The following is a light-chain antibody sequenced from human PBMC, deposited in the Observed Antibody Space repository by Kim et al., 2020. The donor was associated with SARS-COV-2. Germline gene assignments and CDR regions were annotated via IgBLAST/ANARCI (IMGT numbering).Light chain of an antibody. V-gene: IGKV3-15*01. J-gene: IGKJ2*01. CDR1: QSVSSN. CDR3: QQYNNWDT. CDR2: GAS. Sequence: LSVSPGERATLSCRASQSVSSNLAWYQQKPGQAPRLLIYGASTRATGIPARFSGSGSGTEFTLTISSLQSEDFAVYYCQQYNNWDTFGQGTKLEI.